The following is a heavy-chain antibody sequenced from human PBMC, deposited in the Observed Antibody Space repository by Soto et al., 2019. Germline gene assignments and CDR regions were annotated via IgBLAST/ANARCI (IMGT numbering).Heavy chain of an antibody. CDR3: ERGLLVDLDY. CDR1: GYTFTSYD. V-gene: IGHV1-8*01. Sequence: ASVKVSCPASGYTFTSYDINWVRQATGQGLEWMGWRNPNSGNTGYAQKFQGRGTMTRNTSISTAYMELSSLRSEDTAVYYCERGLLVDLDYWGQGTLVTVSS. J-gene: IGHJ4*02. CDR2: RNPNSGNT. D-gene: IGHD2-8*02.